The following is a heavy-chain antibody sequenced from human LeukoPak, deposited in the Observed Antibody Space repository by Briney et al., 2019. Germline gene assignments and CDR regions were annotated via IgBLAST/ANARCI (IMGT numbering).Heavy chain of an antibody. Sequence: ASVRVSCTASGYTFTRYGISWVRQAPGQGLQWLGWISASNGNTNYAQKFRDRVTMSTDTSTGTAYLDVRSLTSDDTAVYYCARDHSNWNYAPDFWGQGALVIVSS. CDR2: ISASNGNT. J-gene: IGHJ4*02. CDR3: ARDHSNWNYAPDF. V-gene: IGHV1-18*01. D-gene: IGHD1-7*01. CDR1: GYTFTRYG.